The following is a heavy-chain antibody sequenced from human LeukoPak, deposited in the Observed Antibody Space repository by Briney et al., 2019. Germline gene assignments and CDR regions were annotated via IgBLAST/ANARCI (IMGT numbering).Heavy chain of an antibody. CDR2: IYYSGST. J-gene: IGHJ4*02. CDR3: ATTNFDY. V-gene: IGHV4-39*01. CDR1: GGSISSSIYY. Sequence: TSETLSLTCTVSGGSISSSIYYWGWIRQPPGKGLEWIGSIYYSGSTYYNPSLKSRVTISVDTSKNQFSLKLSSVTAADTAVYYCATTNFDYWGQGTLVTVSS.